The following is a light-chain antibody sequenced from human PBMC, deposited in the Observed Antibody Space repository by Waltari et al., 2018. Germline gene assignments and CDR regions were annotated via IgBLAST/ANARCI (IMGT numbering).Light chain of an antibody. CDR1: QNIDTW. CDR2: KAS. CDR3: QQYNSYSCG. Sequence: DIHLTQSPATLSPSLGDRLTITSRASQNIDTWLAWYQQKPGKAPKLLIYKASYLQSGVPSRFSGRGSGTEFTLTIDSLQPDDFATYHCQQYNSYSCGFGPGTTVDLK. V-gene: IGKV1-5*03. J-gene: IGKJ3*01.